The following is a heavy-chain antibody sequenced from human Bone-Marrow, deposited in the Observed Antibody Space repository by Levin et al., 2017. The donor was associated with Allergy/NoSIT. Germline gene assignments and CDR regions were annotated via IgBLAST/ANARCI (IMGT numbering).Heavy chain of an antibody. J-gene: IGHJ5*02. V-gene: IGHV1-18*01. CDR2: CSPFNGNT. Sequence: GGSLRLSCKTSGYTFSGDASNGVRQGPGQGLEWSAWCSPFNGNTMFAQKIQGRVTLTTDASTAFMELRSLTPDDTAVYYCARSHTLTTGMPAGQFDAWGQGTLVTVSS. D-gene: IGHD4-17*01. CDR1: GYTFSGDA. CDR3: ARSHTLTTGMPAGQFDA.